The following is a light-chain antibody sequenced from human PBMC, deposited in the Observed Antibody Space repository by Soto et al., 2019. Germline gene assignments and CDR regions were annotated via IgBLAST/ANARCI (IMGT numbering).Light chain of an antibody. CDR2: GAS. CDR3: QQYGRSPQAAWT. J-gene: IGKJ1*01. V-gene: IGKV3-20*01. Sequence: EIVLTQSPVTLSLSPWERATLSCRASQSVSNNYLAWYQQKPGQAPRLLIYGASSRATGIPDRFSGSGSGTDFTLTVSRLEPEDFAVYYCQQYGRSPQAAWTFGQGTKVDIK. CDR1: QSVSNNY.